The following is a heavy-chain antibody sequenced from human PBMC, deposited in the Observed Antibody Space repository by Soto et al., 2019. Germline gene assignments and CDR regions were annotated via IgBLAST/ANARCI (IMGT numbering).Heavy chain of an antibody. CDR1: GFRLSSYW. J-gene: IGHJ4*02. V-gene: IGHV3-7*01. Sequence: PGGSLRLSCAASGFRLSSYWMSWVRQAPGKGLEWVANINQDTSEKFHVDSVEGRFTISRDNAKNSLYLQMSSLRAEDTALYYCARIGWLDWDVDFWGQGTLVTVSS. CDR3: ARIGWLDWDVDF. CDR2: INQDTSEK. D-gene: IGHD6-19*01.